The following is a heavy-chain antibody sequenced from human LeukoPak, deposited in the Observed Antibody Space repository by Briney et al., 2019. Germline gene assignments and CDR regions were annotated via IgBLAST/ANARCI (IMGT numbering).Heavy chain of an antibody. CDR2: ISWNSGSI. D-gene: IGHD6-13*01. CDR1: GFTFDDYA. Sequence: GGSLRLSCAASGFTFDDYAMHWVRQAPGKGLEWVSGISWNSGSIGYADSVKGRFTISRDNAKNSLYLQMNSLRAEDTAVFYCARDRGPSNWYFDYWGQGTLVTVSS. CDR3: ARDRGPSNWYFDY. V-gene: IGHV3-9*01. J-gene: IGHJ4*02.